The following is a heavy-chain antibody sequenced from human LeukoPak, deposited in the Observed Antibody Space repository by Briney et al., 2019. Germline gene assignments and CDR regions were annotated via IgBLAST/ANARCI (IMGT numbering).Heavy chain of an antibody. CDR3: AKNGGSQCYSHLDS. J-gene: IGHJ4*02. CDR2: TSGSGGST. D-gene: IGHD2-15*01. CDR1: VFTFSSYA. Sequence: GGSLRLSCAASVFTFSSYAMSWVRQAPGKGLEWVSGTSGSGGSTYYAGSVKGRFTISRDNSKNTLYLQMNSLRVEDTAVYYCAKNGGSQCYSHLDSWGQGTLVTVSS. V-gene: IGHV3-23*01.